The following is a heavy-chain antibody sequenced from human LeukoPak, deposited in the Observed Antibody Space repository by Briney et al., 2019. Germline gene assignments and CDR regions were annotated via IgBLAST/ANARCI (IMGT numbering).Heavy chain of an antibody. CDR2: IYSGGST. J-gene: IGHJ4*02. V-gene: IGHV3-53*01. CDR1: GFTASSNY. CDR3: ARILHYYGSGSYPFDY. Sequence: GGSLRLSCAASGFTASSNYMSWVRQAPGKGLEWVSVIYSGGSTYYADSVKGRFTISRDNSKNTLYLQMNSLRAEDTAVYYCARILHYYGSGSYPFDYWGQGTLVTVSS. D-gene: IGHD3-10*01.